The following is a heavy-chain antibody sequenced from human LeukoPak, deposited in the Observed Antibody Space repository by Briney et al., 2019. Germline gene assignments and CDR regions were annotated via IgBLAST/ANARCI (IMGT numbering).Heavy chain of an antibody. J-gene: IGHJ5*02. V-gene: IGHV4-39*01. Sequence: PSETLSLTCTVSGGSLNFKTNSWAWVRQPPGRSLEWIGAVHFSGDIYYNPSVMSRVTISVDRSKNQYFLRLNSLTATDTAIYYCARLPTGYQNWFDAWGRGILVTVSS. D-gene: IGHD3-9*01. CDR3: ARLPTGYQNWFDA. CDR1: GGSLNFKTNS. CDR2: VHFSGDI.